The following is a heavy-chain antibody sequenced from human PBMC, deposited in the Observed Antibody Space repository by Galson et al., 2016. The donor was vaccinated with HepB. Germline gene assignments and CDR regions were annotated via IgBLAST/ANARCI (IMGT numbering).Heavy chain of an antibody. V-gene: IGHV3-33*08. CDR1: DFTFSGYG. J-gene: IGHJ4*02. D-gene: IGHD3-22*01. CDR3: ARSASYYYSKCYYRVPFDF. Sequence: SLRLSCASFDFTFSGYGMNWVRQAPGKGLEWVALIWFDGSKQYYSDSVKGRFTISRDNSRNTLYLQMNSLRAEDTAVYYCARSASYYYSKCYYRVPFDFLGPGTLVTVSS. CDR2: IWFDGSKQ.